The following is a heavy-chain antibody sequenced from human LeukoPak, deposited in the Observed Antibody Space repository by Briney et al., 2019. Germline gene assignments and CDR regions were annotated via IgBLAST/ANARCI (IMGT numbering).Heavy chain of an antibody. D-gene: IGHD3-22*01. CDR3: ARVAPMIVLAELDY. V-gene: IGHV1-2*02. J-gene: IGHJ4*02. CDR2: INPNSGGT. CDR1: GYTFTGYY. Sequence: ASVKVSCEASGYTFTGYYMHWVRQAPGQGLEWMGWINPNSGGTNYAQKFQGRVTMTRDTSISTAYMELSRLRSDDTAVYYCARVAPMIVLAELDYWGQGTLVTVSS.